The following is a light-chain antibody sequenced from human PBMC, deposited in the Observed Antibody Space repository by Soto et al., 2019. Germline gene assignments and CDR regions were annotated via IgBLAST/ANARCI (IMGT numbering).Light chain of an antibody. Sequence: EIVLTQSPGTLPLSPGDRAILSCRASQIVSSSQLAWYQHKPGQAPRLLIYGISTRATGIPGRFSGSGSGTEFTLTISSLQSEDFTVYYCQQYNKWPLTFGQGTRWIS. CDR1: QIVSSS. J-gene: IGKJ1*01. V-gene: IGKV3D-15*01. CDR3: QQYNKWPLT. CDR2: GIS.